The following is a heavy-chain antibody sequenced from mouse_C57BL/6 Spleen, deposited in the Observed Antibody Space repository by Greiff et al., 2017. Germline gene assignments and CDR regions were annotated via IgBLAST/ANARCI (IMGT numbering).Heavy chain of an antibody. CDR2: IHPNSGST. J-gene: IGHJ2*01. CDR1: GYTFTSYW. D-gene: IGHD1-1*01. V-gene: IGHV1-64*01. CDR3: ARGVSTVDDSFDY. Sequence: QVQLKQPGAELVKPGASVKLSCKASGYTFTSYWMHWVKQRPGQGLEWIGMIHPNSGSTNYNEKFKSKATLTVDKSSSTAYMQLSSLTSEDSAVYYCARGVSTVDDSFDYWGHLPTLTVSS.